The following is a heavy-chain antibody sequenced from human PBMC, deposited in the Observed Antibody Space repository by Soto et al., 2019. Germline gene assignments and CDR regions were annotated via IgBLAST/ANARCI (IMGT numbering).Heavy chain of an antibody. CDR3: ARDTGYAHDASHI. J-gene: IGHJ3*02. CDR2: INPTGSMT. Sequence: ASVKVSCKASGYSFITSYYMHWVRQSPGQGLEWMGIINPTGSMTKYSQRFQGRLTMTRETSTSTDYMELTTLTSEDTAVYFCARDTGYAHDASHIWGQGIMVTV. D-gene: IGHD5-12*01. CDR1: GYSFITSYY. V-gene: IGHV1-46*01.